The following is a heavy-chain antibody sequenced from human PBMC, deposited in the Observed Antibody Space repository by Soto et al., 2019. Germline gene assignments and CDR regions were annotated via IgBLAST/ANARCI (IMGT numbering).Heavy chain of an antibody. D-gene: IGHD3-3*01. CDR3: AKETSITIFGVVINDRQNWFDP. J-gene: IGHJ5*02. Sequence: GGSLRLSCAASGFTFSSYAMSWVRQAPGKGLEWVSAISGSGGSTYYADSVKGRFTISRDNSKNTLYLQMNSLRAEDTAVYYCAKETSITIFGVVINDRQNWFDPWGQGTLVTVSS. CDR2: ISGSGGST. CDR1: GFTFSSYA. V-gene: IGHV3-23*01.